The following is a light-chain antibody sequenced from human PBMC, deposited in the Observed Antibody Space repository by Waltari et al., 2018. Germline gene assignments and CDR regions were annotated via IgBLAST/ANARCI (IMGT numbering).Light chain of an antibody. CDR3: SSFASNRDVL. CDR2: DVS. Sequence: QSALTQPASVSGSPGQSSTISCLGTSSDLGCYNYVSCYQQPPGKVPKLMIYDVSNRPSGVSNRFSASKSGNTASLTISGLQAEDEADYYCSSFASNRDVLFGGGTKLTVL. CDR1: SSDLGCYNY. V-gene: IGLV2-14*03. J-gene: IGLJ2*01.